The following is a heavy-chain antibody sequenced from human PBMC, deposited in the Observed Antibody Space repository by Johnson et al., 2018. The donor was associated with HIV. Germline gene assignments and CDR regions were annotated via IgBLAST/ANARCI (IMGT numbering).Heavy chain of an antibody. V-gene: IGHV3-30*03. D-gene: IGHD6-19*01. J-gene: IGHJ3*02. CDR3: ARELVLYSSGWYAPDAFDI. Sequence: QEQLVESGGGVVQPGRSLRLSCAASEFTFSSYGMHWVRQAPGKGLEWVAVTSYDGSNKYYADSVKGRFTISRDNSKNTLYLQMNSLRAEDTAVYYCARELVLYSSGWYAPDAFDIWGQGTMVTVSS. CDR2: TSYDGSNK. CDR1: EFTFSSYG.